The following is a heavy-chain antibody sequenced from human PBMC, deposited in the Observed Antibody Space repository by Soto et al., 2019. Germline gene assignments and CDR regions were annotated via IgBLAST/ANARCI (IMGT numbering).Heavy chain of an antibody. V-gene: IGHV3-23*01. J-gene: IGHJ4*02. CDR2: LTGSGIST. CDR1: GFSFSKFA. D-gene: IGHD3-10*01. CDR3: AKGRGYYDSGSYYGY. Sequence: PGGSLRLSCAASGFSFSKFAMSWVRQAPGKGLEWVSTLTGSGISTYYADSVQGRFNISRDNSKNTLYLQMNSLRAEDTAIYYCAKGRGYYDSGSYYGYWGQGTLVTVSS.